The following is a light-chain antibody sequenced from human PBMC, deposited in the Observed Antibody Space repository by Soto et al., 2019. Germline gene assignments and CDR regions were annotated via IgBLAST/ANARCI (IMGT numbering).Light chain of an antibody. CDR3: QKYNSAPWT. CDR2: AAS. V-gene: IGKV1-27*01. Sequence: DIQMTQSPSSLSASIGDRVTITCRANQDINNYLAWYQQRPGKVPKLLIYAASTLQSGVPSRFSGSGSGTDFTLTISSLQPEDVASYYCQKYNSAPWTFGQGTKVEIK. CDR1: QDINNY. J-gene: IGKJ1*01.